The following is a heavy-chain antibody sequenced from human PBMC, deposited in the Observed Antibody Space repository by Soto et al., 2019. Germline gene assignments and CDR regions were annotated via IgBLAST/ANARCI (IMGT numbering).Heavy chain of an antibody. CDR1: GFTFSSYA. D-gene: IGHD6-13*01. Sequence: GGSLRLSCAASGFTFSSYAMSWVRQAPGKVLEWVSAISGSGGSTYYADSVKGRFTISRDNSKNTLYPQMNSLRAEDTALYYCAKDRVAAAGTEGAFDIWGQGTMVTVSS. V-gene: IGHV3-23*01. J-gene: IGHJ3*02. CDR3: AKDRVAAAGTEGAFDI. CDR2: ISGSGGST.